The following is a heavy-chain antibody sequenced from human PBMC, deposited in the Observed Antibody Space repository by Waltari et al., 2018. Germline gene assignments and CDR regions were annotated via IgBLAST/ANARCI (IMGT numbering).Heavy chain of an antibody. CDR2: IRYDGSNK. Sequence: QVQLVESGGGVVQPGGSLRLSCAASGFTFSSYGMHWVRQAPGKGLEWVAFIRYDGSNKFYADALKVLFTISRDNSKNTLYLQLNSLIAEDTAVYYCAKTSRPYDILTGYLSYYYYYGMDVWGQGTTVTVSS. CDR3: AKTSRPYDILTGYLSYYYYYGMDV. D-gene: IGHD3-9*01. V-gene: IGHV3-30*02. J-gene: IGHJ6*02. CDR1: GFTFSSYG.